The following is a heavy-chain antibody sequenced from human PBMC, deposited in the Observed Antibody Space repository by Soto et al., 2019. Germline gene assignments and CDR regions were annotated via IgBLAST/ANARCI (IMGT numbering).Heavy chain of an antibody. CDR3: ARQYCSGGSCYPFDY. V-gene: IGHV4-39*01. J-gene: IGHJ4*02. Sequence: SETLSLTCTVSGGSISSSSYYWGWIRQPPGKGLEWIGSIYYSGSTYYNPSLKSRVTISVDTSKNQFSLKLSSVTAADTAVYYCARQYCSGGSCYPFDYWGQGTLVTVSS. CDR2: IYYSGST. CDR1: GGSISSSSYY. D-gene: IGHD2-15*01.